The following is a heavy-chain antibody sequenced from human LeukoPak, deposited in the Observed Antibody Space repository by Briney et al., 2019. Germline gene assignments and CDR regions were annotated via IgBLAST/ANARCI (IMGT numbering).Heavy chain of an antibody. CDR3: AREGAYYDFWSGYYRQAFDI. J-gene: IGHJ3*02. D-gene: IGHD3-3*01. Sequence: PSETLSLTCTVSGGSISSYYWSWIRQPAGKGLEWIGRIYTSGSTNYNPSLKSRVTMSVDTSKNQFSLKLSSVTAAATAVYYCAREGAYYDFWSGYYRQAFDIWGQGTMVTVSS. CDR2: IYTSGST. CDR1: GGSISSYY. V-gene: IGHV4-4*07.